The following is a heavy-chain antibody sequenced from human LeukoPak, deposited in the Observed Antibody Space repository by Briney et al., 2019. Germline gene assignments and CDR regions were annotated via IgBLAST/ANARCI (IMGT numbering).Heavy chain of an antibody. Sequence: GGSLRLSCAASGFTVGTNYMSWVRQAPGKGPEWISIIYRGGDTYYADSVKGRFTISRDNSKNTLYLQMKSLRAEDTAVYYCARGDGYNFFDYWGQGILVTVSS. V-gene: IGHV3-66*01. CDR1: GFTVGTNY. D-gene: IGHD5-24*01. CDR2: IYRGGDT. CDR3: ARGDGYNFFDY. J-gene: IGHJ4*02.